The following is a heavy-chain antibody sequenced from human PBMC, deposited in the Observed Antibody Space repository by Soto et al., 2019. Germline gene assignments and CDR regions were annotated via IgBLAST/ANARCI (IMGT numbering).Heavy chain of an antibody. V-gene: IGHV3-23*01. J-gene: IGHJ3*02. CDR1: GFTFTSYA. CDR3: AKERRVGYTKTHAFDI. CDR2: ISASGDNT. D-gene: IGHD1-26*01. Sequence: PGGSLRLSCAASGFTFTSYAMSWVRQAPGKGLEWVSAISASGDNTYYADSVKGRFTISRDNSKNTVYMQMNSLRAEDTAVYYCAKERRVGYTKTHAFDIWGQGTMVTVSS.